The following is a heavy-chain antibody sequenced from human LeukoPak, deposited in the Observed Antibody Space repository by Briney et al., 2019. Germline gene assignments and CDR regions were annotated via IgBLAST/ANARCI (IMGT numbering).Heavy chain of an antibody. V-gene: IGHV4-59*08. Sequence: SETLSLSCTVSGVSSSSYYWSWIRQPPGKGLEWIGYIFYTGSTNYNPSLKSRVTISVDTSKNQFSLKLSSVTAADTAVYYCARLLRATTAGPDLYYFDYWGQGTLVTVSS. CDR1: GVSSSSYY. CDR2: IFYTGST. D-gene: IGHD4-11*01. CDR3: ARLLRATTAGPDLYYFDY. J-gene: IGHJ4*02.